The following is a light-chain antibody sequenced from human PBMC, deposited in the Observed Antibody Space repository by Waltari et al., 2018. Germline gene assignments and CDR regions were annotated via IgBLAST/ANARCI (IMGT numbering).Light chain of an antibody. J-gene: IGKJ3*01. CDR1: QSVSSY. CDR2: DAS. CDR3: QQRSNWPPGVT. V-gene: IGKV3-11*01. Sequence: EIVLTQSPATLSLSPGERAPLSCRASQSVSSYLAWYQQKPGQAPRLLIYDASNRATGIPARFSGSGSGTDFTLTISSLEPEDFAVYYCQQRSNWPPGVTFGPGTKVDIK.